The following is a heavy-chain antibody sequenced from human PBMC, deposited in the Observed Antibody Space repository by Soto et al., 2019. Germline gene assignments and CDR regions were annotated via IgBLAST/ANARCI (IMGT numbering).Heavy chain of an antibody. CDR3: AHTRPYYDFWSGYRNDAFDI. V-gene: IGHV2-5*02. D-gene: IGHD3-3*01. Sequence: QITLKESGPTVVKPTQTLTLTCTFSGFSLSTSGVGVGWIRQPPGKALEWLALIYWDDDKRYSPSLKRRLTFTKDTSKNQVVLTMTNMDPVDAATYCCAHTRPYYDFWSGYRNDAFDIWGQGTMVTVSS. J-gene: IGHJ3*02. CDR2: IYWDDDK. CDR1: GFSLSTSGVG.